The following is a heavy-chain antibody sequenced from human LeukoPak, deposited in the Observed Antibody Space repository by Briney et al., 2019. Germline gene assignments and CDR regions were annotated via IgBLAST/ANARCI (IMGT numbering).Heavy chain of an antibody. CDR3: ARRRGYSFDY. D-gene: IGHD5-18*01. J-gene: IGHJ4*02. CDR1: GGSISSYY. V-gene: IGHV4-59*08. Sequence: SESLSLRCSVCGGSISSYYWSWIRQPPGEGLEWSGYIYYSGSTNYNPSLKGRVTISVDTSKNQVSLKLSAVTAADTAVYYCARRRGYSFDYWGQGTLVTASS. CDR2: IYYSGST.